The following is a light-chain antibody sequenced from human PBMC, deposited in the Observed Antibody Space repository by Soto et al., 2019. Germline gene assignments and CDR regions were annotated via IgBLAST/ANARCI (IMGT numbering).Light chain of an antibody. J-gene: IGLJ1*01. CDR3: AARDHSLSVS. V-gene: IGLV1-44*01. CDR2: SNN. CDR1: SSNIGSNT. Sequence: QSGLTQRPSAYGSRCQRFTIPCSGSSSNIGSNTVNWYQQLPGTAPKLLIYSNNQRPSGVPDRFSGSKSGTSASLAISGLQSEHEADYYSAARDHSLSVSFGPGTKVTVL.